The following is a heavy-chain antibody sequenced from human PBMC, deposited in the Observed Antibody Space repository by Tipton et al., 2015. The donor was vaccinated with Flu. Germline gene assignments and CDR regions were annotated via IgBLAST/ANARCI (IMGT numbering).Heavy chain of an antibody. V-gene: IGHV4-39*02. CDR3: ARTSGEADFDY. Sequence: TLSLTCTVSGGSTSSTSYYWGWIRQPPGKGPEWIATIYYSGSTFYNPSLKSRVTISIGTSKNHFSLKLTSVIASDTAVYYCARTSGEADFDYWGQGTLVTVSS. J-gene: IGHJ4*02. D-gene: IGHD1-26*01. CDR1: GGSTSSTSYY. CDR2: IYYSGST.